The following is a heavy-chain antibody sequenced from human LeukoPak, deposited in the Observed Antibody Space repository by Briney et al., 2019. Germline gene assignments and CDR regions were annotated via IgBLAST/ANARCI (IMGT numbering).Heavy chain of an antibody. Sequence: GGSLRLSCAASGFTFSSYAMSWVRQAPGKGLEWVANIKQDGSEKYYVDSVKGRFTISRDNAKNSLYLQMNSLRAEDTAVYYCARGSMVRGETDPWGQGTLVTVSS. J-gene: IGHJ5*02. CDR2: IKQDGSEK. D-gene: IGHD3-10*01. V-gene: IGHV3-7*01. CDR3: ARGSMVRGETDP. CDR1: GFTFSSYA.